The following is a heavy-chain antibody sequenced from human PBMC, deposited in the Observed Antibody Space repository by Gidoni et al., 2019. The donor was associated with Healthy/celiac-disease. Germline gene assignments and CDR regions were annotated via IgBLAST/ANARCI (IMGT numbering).Heavy chain of an antibody. CDR1: GFTFSSYS. V-gene: IGHV3-21*01. Sequence: EVQLVESGGGLVKPGGSLRLSCAASGFTFSSYSMNWVRQAPGKGLEWVSSISSSSSYIYYADSVKGRYTISRDNAKNSLYLQMNSLRAEDTAVYYCARAPPGIYFDYWGQGTLVTVSS. D-gene: IGHD1-20*01. J-gene: IGHJ4*02. CDR3: ARAPPGIYFDY. CDR2: ISSSSSYI.